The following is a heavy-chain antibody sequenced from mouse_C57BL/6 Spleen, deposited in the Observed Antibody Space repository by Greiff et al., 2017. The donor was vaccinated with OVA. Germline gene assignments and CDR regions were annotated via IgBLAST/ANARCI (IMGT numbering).Heavy chain of an antibody. D-gene: IGHD1-1*01. J-gene: IGHJ3*01. V-gene: IGHV1-42*01. CDR1: GYSFTGYY. CDR3: AKAVGGFAY. CDR2: INPSTGGT. Sequence: EVQRVESGPELVKPGASVKISCKASGYSFTGYYMNWVKQSPEKSLEWIGEINPSTGGTTYNQKFKAKATLTVDKSSSTAYMQLKSLTSEDSAVYYCAKAVGGFAYWGQGTLVTVSA.